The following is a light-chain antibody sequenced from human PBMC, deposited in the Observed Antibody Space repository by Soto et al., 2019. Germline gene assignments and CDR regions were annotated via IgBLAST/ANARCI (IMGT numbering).Light chain of an antibody. CDR3: NSYTRTSARV. Sequence: QSVLTQPASVSGSPGQSITISCTGTSSDVGGYDFVSWYQQHPGKAPKLIIYEVSNRPSGVSHRFSGSKSGNTASLTISGLQAEDEADYYCNSYTRTSARVFGGGTKLTV. J-gene: IGLJ3*02. V-gene: IGLV2-14*01. CDR2: EVS. CDR1: SSDVGGYDF.